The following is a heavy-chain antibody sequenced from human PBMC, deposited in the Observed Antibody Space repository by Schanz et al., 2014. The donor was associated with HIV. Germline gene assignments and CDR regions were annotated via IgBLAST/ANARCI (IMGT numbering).Heavy chain of an antibody. CDR1: GYTFSDYD. V-gene: IGHV1-2*02. D-gene: IGHD2-8*01. CDR3: ARDTNFVLDV. J-gene: IGHJ6*02. CDR2: INPNSGDT. Sequence: QVQLVQSGPEVKKPGASVRVSCETSGYTFSDYDINWVRQAPGQGLEWMGWINPNSGDTDYAQKFQGRVTMTRDTSISTAFMELSSLRSDDTAVYYCARDTNFVLDVWGQGTTVTVSS.